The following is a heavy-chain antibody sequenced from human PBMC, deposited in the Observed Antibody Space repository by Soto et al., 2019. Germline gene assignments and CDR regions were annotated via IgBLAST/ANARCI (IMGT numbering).Heavy chain of an antibody. J-gene: IGHJ6*02. V-gene: IGHV3-13*05. CDR3: ARAYTGRLPRRADYYYAMDV. D-gene: IGHD2-2*02. CDR2: IGAARDP. Sequence: GGSLRLSCATSGFTFSDFDMHWVRQVPGKGLEWVSAIGAARDPYYLGSVKGRFTISRENAKNSVYLQMNDLRAGDSAVYYCARAYTGRLPRRADYYYAMDVWGQGTTVTVSS. CDR1: GFTFSDFD.